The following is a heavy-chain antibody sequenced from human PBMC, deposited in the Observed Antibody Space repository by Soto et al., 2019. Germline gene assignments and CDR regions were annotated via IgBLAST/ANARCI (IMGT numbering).Heavy chain of an antibody. V-gene: IGHV3-73*02. J-gene: IGHJ4*02. D-gene: IGHD4-17*01. Sequence: EVQLVESGGGLVQPGGSLKLSCAASGFPFSGSAMHWVRQASGKGLEWVGRIKSRGNSYATAYAASVKGRFTVSRDDSKSTAYLQMNSLKTEDTAVYYCTRLRDYGDFRFDYWGQGVLVTVSS. CDR1: GFPFSGSA. CDR2: IKSRGNSYAT. CDR3: TRLRDYGDFRFDY.